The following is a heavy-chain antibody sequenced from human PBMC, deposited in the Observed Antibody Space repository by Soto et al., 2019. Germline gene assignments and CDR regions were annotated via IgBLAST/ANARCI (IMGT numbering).Heavy chain of an antibody. J-gene: IGHJ4*02. Sequence: PSETLSLTCTVSGVSISSSSYYWGWIRQPPGKGLEWIGSIYYSGSTYYNPSLKSRVTISVDTSKNQFSLQLNSVTPEDTAVYYCARAAYSGSYQGYFDYWGQGTLVTVSS. CDR3: ARAAYSGSYQGYFDY. D-gene: IGHD1-26*01. CDR2: IYYSGST. CDR1: GVSISSSSYY. V-gene: IGHV4-39*01.